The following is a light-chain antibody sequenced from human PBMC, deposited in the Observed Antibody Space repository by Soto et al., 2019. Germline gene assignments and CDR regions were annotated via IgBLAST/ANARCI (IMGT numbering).Light chain of an antibody. CDR3: QQYNTHSGT. CDR2: DAS. CDR1: QTVNAW. Sequence: DSQMTQSPSTLSASLGDRVTITCRASQTVNAWLAWYQHKPGKAPKPLIYDASSLESGVPARFSGSGSGTEFILTISSLQPDDVGTYYCQQYNTHSGTFGQGTKVE. V-gene: IGKV1-5*01. J-gene: IGKJ1*01.